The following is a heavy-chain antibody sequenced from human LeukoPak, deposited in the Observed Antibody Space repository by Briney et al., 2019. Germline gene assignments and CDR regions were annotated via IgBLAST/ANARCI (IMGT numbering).Heavy chain of an antibody. J-gene: IGHJ4*02. V-gene: IGHV3-73*01. D-gene: IGHD1-26*01. CDR3: TAEVGVNEPDYFDY. Sequence: PGGSLRLSCAASGFTLSDYYIDWVRQAPGKGLEWVGRIRSKPYTYATAYVASVKGRFTISRDDSKNTAYLQMNSLKTEDTAVYYCTAEVGVNEPDYFDYWGQGTLVTVSS. CDR1: GFTLSDYY. CDR2: IRSKPYTYAT.